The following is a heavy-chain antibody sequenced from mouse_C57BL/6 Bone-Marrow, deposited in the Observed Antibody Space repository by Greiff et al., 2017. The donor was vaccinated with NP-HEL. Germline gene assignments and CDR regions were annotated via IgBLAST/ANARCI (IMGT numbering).Heavy chain of an antibody. V-gene: IGHV1-64*01. D-gene: IGHD1-1*01. CDR3: AREGYYGSSYVAY. Sequence: VQLQQPGAELVKPGASVKLSCKASGYTFTSYWMHWVKQRPGQGLEWIGMIHPNSGSTNYNEKFKSKATLTVDKSSSTAYMQLSSLTSEDSAVYYCAREGYYGSSYVAYWGQGTLVTVSA. J-gene: IGHJ3*01. CDR1: GYTFTSYW. CDR2: IHPNSGST.